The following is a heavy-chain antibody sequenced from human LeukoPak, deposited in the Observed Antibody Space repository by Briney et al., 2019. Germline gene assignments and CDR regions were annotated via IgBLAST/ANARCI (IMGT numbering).Heavy chain of an antibody. V-gene: IGHV4-4*07. CDR2: IYTTGST. CDR1: GGAIGTYY. D-gene: IGHD3-22*01. Sequence: SETLSLTCTVSGGAIGTYYRSWIRQPAGKGLEWIGRIYTTGSTTYNSSLKSRVTISVDKSKNELFLKLNSMTAADTAVYYCARFQGPGRWLSPFDLWGRGTLVTVSS. CDR3: ARFQGPGRWLSPFDL. J-gene: IGHJ2*01.